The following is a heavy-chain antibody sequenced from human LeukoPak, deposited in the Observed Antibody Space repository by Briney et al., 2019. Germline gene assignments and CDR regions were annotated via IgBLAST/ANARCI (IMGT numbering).Heavy chain of an antibody. CDR1: GRTFSSYA. CDR3: ARLAHYYGSGSYYNYFDY. CDR2: IIPIFGTA. D-gene: IGHD3-10*01. V-gene: IGHV1-69*06. J-gene: IGHJ4*02. Sequence: ASVRVSCKASGRTFSSYAISWVRQAPGQGLEWRGGIIPIFGTANYAQKFQGRVTITADKSTSTAYMELSSLRSEDTAVYYCARLAHYYGSGSYYNYFDYWGQGTLVTVSS.